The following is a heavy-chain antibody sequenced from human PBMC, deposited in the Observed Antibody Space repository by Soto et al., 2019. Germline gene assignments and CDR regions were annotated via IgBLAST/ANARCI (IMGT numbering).Heavy chain of an antibody. CDR2: INPKRGGT. Sequence: QVPLVQSGAEVKKPGASVKFSCTTYGYTFSVYFLDWVRQAPGQEPEWMGVINPKRGGTEYAQKFQGRVTMTRDTSSSTVYMDLSCLTSDDTAIYYCARDSGIPGRYWYFGLWGRGTLVTVAS. J-gene: IGHJ2*01. D-gene: IGHD2-21*01. CDR3: ARDSGIPGRYWYFGL. V-gene: IGHV1-2*02. CDR1: GYTFSVYF.